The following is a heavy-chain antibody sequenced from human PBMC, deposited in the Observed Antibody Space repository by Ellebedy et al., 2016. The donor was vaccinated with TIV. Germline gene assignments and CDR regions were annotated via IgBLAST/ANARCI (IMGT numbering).Heavy chain of an antibody. Sequence: MPSETLSLTCTVSNASISSGLFYWTWIRQPPGKGLEWIGSIYRSGTTYYNPSLKSRVTISVDTSKNQFSLKLNSVTAADTAVYYCARDGGSVRFDYWGQGTLVTVSS. J-gene: IGHJ4*02. CDR1: NASISSGLFY. V-gene: IGHV4-38-2*02. CDR3: ARDGGSVRFDY. CDR2: IYRSGTT. D-gene: IGHD3-16*01.